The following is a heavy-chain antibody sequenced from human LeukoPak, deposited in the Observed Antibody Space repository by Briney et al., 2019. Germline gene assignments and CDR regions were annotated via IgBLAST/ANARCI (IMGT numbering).Heavy chain of an antibody. V-gene: IGHV3-7*01. CDR1: GFTFGDYA. CDR2: INQDGSEE. J-gene: IGHJ4*02. Sequence: AGGSLRLSCTASGFTFGDYAMSWVRQAPGKGLEWVAHINQDGSEEHYMDSAKARFTISRDNAKNSLSLQMNSLRAEDTAVYYCVRDGGVSGYDLLDYWGQGTLVTVSS. D-gene: IGHD5-12*01. CDR3: VRDGGVSGYDLLDY.